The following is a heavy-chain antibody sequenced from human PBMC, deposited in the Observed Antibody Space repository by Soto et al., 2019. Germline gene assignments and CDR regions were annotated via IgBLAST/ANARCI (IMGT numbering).Heavy chain of an antibody. CDR1: GFTFESYG. V-gene: IGHV3-30*18. Sequence: QVQLVESGGGVVQPGRSLRLSCTASGFTFESYGMHWVRQTPGKGLEWLAYISHEGVMKFYAGSVKGRFTISRDNSKNTLYLQLCSLRPDDTAVYYCAQREGQAWSRDNFYYYAMEVWGRGTTVTVSS. CDR2: ISHEGVMK. D-gene: IGHD1-20*01. J-gene: IGHJ6*02. CDR3: AQREGQAWSRDNFYYYAMEV.